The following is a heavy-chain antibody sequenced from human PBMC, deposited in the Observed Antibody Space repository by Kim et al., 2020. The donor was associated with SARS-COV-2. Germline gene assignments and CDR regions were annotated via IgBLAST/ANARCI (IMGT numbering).Heavy chain of an antibody. CDR2: IYYSGST. J-gene: IGHJ4*02. CDR3: ARGDSSGSFDY. V-gene: IGHV4-59*01. D-gene: IGHD3-22*01. Sequence: SETLSLTCTVSGGSISSYYWSWIRQPPGKGLEWIGYIYYSGSTNYNPPLKSRVTISVDTSKNQFSLKLSSVTAADTAVYYCARGDSSGSFDYWGQGTLVTVSS. CDR1: GGSISSYY.